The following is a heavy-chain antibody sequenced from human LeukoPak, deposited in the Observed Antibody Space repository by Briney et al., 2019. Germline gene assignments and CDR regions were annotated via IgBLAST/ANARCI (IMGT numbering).Heavy chain of an antibody. J-gene: IGHJ4*02. V-gene: IGHV1-2*02. Sequence: ASVKVSCKASGYTFTGYYMHWVRQAPGQGLEWMGWINPNSGGTNYAQKFQGRVTITRDTSISTAYMELSRLRSDDTAVYYCAREEGYYYGSGSYSPTLGYWGQGTLVTVSS. D-gene: IGHD3-10*01. CDR1: GYTFTGYY. CDR2: INPNSGGT. CDR3: AREEGYYYGSGSYSPTLGY.